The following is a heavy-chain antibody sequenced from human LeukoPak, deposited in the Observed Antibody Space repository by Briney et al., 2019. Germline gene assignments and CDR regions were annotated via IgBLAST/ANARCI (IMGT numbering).Heavy chain of an antibody. Sequence: GGSLRLSCAASGFTISGFWMHWVRQVPGEGLVWVARMNSAGTTINYADSVKGRFTISRDNVRNTLHLHMNNLSLEDTAVYFCIREVQVRASASLGLWGRGTLVTVS. CDR3: IREVQVRASASLGL. V-gene: IGHV3-74*01. CDR1: GFTISGFW. CDR2: MNSAGTTI. J-gene: IGHJ4*01. D-gene: IGHD1-1*01.